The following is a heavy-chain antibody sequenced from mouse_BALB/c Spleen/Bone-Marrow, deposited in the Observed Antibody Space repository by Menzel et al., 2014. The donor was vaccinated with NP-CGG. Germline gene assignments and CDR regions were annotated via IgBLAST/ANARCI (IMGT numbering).Heavy chain of an antibody. Sequence: QVQLQQSGAELMRPGSSVNISSKASGYAFSNYGMNWVKQRPGQGLEWIGQIYPGDGDTNYNGKFKGRVKLTADKSSSTAYMQLSSLTSEDSAVYFCASVYDYGRGYAMDYWGQGTSVTVSS. D-gene: IGHD2-4*01. J-gene: IGHJ4*01. CDR1: GYAFSNYG. CDR3: ASVYDYGRGYAMDY. V-gene: IGHV1-80*01. CDR2: IYPGDGDT.